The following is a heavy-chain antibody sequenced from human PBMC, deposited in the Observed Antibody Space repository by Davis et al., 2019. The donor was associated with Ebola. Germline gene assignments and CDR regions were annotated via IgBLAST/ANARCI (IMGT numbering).Heavy chain of an antibody. CDR3: AQQLGDYGGNALRY. CDR1: GFTFSSYS. Sequence: GGSLRLSCAASGFTFSSYSMNWVRQAPGKGLEWVANIKQDGSEKYYVDSVKGRFTISRDDAKKSLYLQMDSLRAEDTAVYYCAQQLGDYGGNALRYWGQGTLVTVSS. J-gene: IGHJ4*02. CDR2: IKQDGSEK. D-gene: IGHD4-23*01. V-gene: IGHV3-7*01.